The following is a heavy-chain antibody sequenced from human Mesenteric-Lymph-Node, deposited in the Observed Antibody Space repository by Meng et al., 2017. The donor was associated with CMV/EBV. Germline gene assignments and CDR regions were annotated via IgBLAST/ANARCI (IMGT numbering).Heavy chain of an antibody. J-gene: IGHJ4*02. Sequence: HVALAQGGAGLVKPSETLSLTCAVYGGSFSGYYGSWIRPPPGKGLEWIGEINHSGSTNYNPSLKSRVTISVDTSKNQFSLKLSSVTAADTAVYYCARHQRWLKSEGGFNYWGQGTLVTVSS. CDR1: GGSFSGYY. CDR3: ARHQRWLKSEGGFNY. D-gene: IGHD4-23*01. CDR2: INHSGST. V-gene: IGHV4-34*01.